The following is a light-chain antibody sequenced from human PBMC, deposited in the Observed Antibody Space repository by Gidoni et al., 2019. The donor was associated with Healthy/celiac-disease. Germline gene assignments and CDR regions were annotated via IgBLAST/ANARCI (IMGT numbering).Light chain of an antibody. Sequence: QSVLTQPPSASGTPGQRVTISCSGSSSNSGSNTVNWYQQRPGTAPKLLIYSNNQRPSGVPARFSGSNSGTSASLAISGLQSEDEADYYCAAWDDSLNAPYVFGTWTKVTVL. CDR2: SNN. CDR1: SSNSGSNT. CDR3: AAWDDSLNAPYV. J-gene: IGLJ1*01. V-gene: IGLV1-44*01.